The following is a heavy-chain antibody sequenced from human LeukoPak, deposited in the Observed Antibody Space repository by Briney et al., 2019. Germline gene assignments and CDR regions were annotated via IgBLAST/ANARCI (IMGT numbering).Heavy chain of an antibody. J-gene: IGHJ3*01. CDR3: ARVSGDTAQDAFDF. Sequence: KSSETLSLTCTVSGGSFSSYCWTWIWQPPGKGLEWIGYIYYSGTTVYSPSLTSRVTISIDTSKNQVSLKLSSVTAADTAVYYCARVSGDTAQDAFDFWGQGTMVTVSS. D-gene: IGHD5-18*01. CDR1: GGSFSSYC. V-gene: IGHV4-59*01. CDR2: IYYSGTT.